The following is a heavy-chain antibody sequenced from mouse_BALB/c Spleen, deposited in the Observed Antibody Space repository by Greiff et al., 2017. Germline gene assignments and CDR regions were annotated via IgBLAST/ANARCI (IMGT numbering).Heavy chain of an antibody. CDR3: ARFDYDYDYYAMDY. Sequence: QVQLQQSGAELVKPGASVKLSCKASGYTFTSYYMYWVKQRPGQGLEWIGEINPSNGGTNFNEKFKGKATFTADTSSNTAYMQLSSLTSEDSAVYYCARFDYDYDYYAMDYWGQGTSVTVSS. J-gene: IGHJ4*01. D-gene: IGHD2-4*01. CDR1: GYTFTSYY. V-gene: IGHV1S81*02. CDR2: INPSNGGT.